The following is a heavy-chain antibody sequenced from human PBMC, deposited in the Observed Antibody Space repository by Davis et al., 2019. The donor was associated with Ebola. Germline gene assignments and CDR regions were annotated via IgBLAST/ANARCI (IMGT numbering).Heavy chain of an antibody. CDR3: ARGAAGNPNPNWFDP. V-gene: IGHV4-38-2*02. J-gene: IGHJ5*02. CDR1: GYSISSGYY. CDR2: IYHSGST. Sequence: PSETLSLTCTVSGYSISSGYYWGWIRQPPGKGLEWIGSIYHSGSTYYNPSLKSRVTISVDTSKNQFSLKLSSVTAADTAVYYCARGAAGNPNPNWFDPWGQGTLVTVSS. D-gene: IGHD1-1*01.